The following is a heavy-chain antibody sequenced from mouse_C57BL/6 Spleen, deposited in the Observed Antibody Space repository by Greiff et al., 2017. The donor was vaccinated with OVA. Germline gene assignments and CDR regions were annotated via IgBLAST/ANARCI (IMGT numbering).Heavy chain of an antibody. CDR2: IYPGDGDT. D-gene: IGHD2-1*01. V-gene: IGHV1-82*01. CDR1: GYAFSSSW. J-gene: IGHJ2*01. CDR3: ARSGYGNFYYFDY. Sequence: VQLQESGPELVKPGASVKISCKASGYAFSSSWMNWVKQRPGKGLEWIGRIYPGDGDTNYNGKFKGKATLTADKSSSTAYMQLSSLTSEDSAVYFCARSGYGNFYYFDYWGQGTTLTVSS.